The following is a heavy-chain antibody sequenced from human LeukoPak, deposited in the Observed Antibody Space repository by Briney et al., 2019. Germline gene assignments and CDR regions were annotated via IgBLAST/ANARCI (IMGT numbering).Heavy chain of an antibody. Sequence: PSETLSLTCTVSGGSISSSSYYWGWIRQPPGKGLEWIGSIYYSGSTYYNPSLKSRVTISVDTSKNQFSLKLSSVTAADTAVYYCASGYCSSTSCSIDYWGQGTLVTVSS. D-gene: IGHD2-2*01. CDR2: IYYSGST. CDR1: GGSISSSSYY. CDR3: ASGYCSSTSCSIDY. V-gene: IGHV4-39*07. J-gene: IGHJ4*02.